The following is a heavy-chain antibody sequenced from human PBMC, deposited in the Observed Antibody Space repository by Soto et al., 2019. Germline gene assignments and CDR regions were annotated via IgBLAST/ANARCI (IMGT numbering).Heavy chain of an antibody. V-gene: IGHV4-59*01. Sequence: SGTLSLTCTVSGGSISSYYWSWIRQPPGKGLEWIGNIYDSGSTSYNPSLKSRVTISVDTSKNQFSLELSSVTAADTAVYYCAREGCGYYQVPYYYYYMDVWGKGTTVTVSS. CDR3: AREGCGYYQVPYYYYYMDV. CDR1: GGSISSYY. J-gene: IGHJ6*03. CDR2: IYDSGST. D-gene: IGHD6-25*01.